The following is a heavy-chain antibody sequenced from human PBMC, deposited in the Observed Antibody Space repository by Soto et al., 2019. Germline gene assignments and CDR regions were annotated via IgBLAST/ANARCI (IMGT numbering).Heavy chain of an antibody. J-gene: IGHJ4*02. CDR2: MSSSGSTI. Sequence: DGSLRLSCAASGFTFSDYYMSWIPQARGKGLEWVSYMSSSGSTIKYADSVKGRVTISRDNAKNSLYLQMNSLRAEDTAVYYCARDRPSYCSSTSCSSLDYWGQGTLVTVSS. CDR1: GFTFSDYY. V-gene: IGHV3-11*01. CDR3: ARDRPSYCSSTSCSSLDY. D-gene: IGHD2-2*01.